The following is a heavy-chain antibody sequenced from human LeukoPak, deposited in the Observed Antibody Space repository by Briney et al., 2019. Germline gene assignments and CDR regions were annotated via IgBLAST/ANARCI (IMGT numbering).Heavy chain of an antibody. D-gene: IGHD2-15*01. J-gene: IGHJ4*02. V-gene: IGHV3-30*04. CDR3: ARDGGFQDIVVVVATAPPDY. CDR2: ISYDGSNK. CDR1: GFTFSSYA. Sequence: PGRSLRLSCVASGFTFSSYAMHWVRQAPGKGLEWVAVISYDGSNKYYADSVKGRFTISRDNSKNTLYLQMNSLRAEDTAVYYCARDGGFQDIVVVVATAPPDYWGQGTLVTVSS.